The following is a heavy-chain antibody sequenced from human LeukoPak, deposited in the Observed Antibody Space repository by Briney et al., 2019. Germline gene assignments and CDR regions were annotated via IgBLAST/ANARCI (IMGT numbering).Heavy chain of an antibody. V-gene: IGHV3-21*01. Sequence: GGSLRLSCAASGFTFSSYSMNWVRQAPGKGLEWVSSISSSSSYIYYADSVEGRFTISRDNAKNSLYLQMNSLRAEDTAVYYCARSPTVVNPFEYFQHWGQGTLVTVSS. D-gene: IGHD4-23*01. CDR1: GFTFSSYS. J-gene: IGHJ1*01. CDR3: ARSPTVVNPFEYFQH. CDR2: ISSSSSYI.